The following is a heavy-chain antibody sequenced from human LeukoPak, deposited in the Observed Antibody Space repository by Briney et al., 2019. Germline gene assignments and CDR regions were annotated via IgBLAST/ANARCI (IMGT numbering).Heavy chain of an antibody. J-gene: IGHJ6*02. CDR2: INHSGST. CDR1: GGSFSGYY. V-gene: IGHV4-34*01. Sequence: SETLSLTCAVYGGSFSGYYWSWIRQPPGKGLEWIGEINHSGSTNYNPSLKSRVTISVDTSKNQFSLKLSSVTAADTAVYYCARGYCSGGSCYTPAYYYYGMDVWGQGTTVTVSS. D-gene: IGHD2-15*01. CDR3: ARGYCSGGSCYTPAYYYYGMDV.